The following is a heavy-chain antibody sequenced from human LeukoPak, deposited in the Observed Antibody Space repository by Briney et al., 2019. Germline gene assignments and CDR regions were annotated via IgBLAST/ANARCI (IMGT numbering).Heavy chain of an antibody. CDR1: GGSISSYY. D-gene: IGHD6-13*01. CDR2: IYYSGTT. V-gene: IGHV4-59*01. CDR3: ARGVYIAAARYGY. J-gene: IGHJ4*02. Sequence: SETLSLTCTVSGGSISSYYWSWIRQPPGKGLEWIGYIYYSGTTNYNPSLKSRVTISVDTPKNQFSLKLSSVTAADTAVYYCARGVYIAAARYGYWGQGTLVTVSS.